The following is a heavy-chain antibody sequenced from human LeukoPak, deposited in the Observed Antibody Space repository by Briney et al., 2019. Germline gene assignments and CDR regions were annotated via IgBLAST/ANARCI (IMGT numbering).Heavy chain of an antibody. J-gene: IGHJ3*02. D-gene: IGHD2-15*01. CDR3: ARVDRYCSGGSCYSGAFDI. CDR1: GFTFSSYS. Sequence: PGGSLRLSCAASGFTFSSYSMNWVRQAPGKGLEWVSSIISSSSYIYYADSVKGRFTISRDNAKNSLYLQMNSLRAEDTAVYYCARVDRYCSGGSCYSGAFDIWGQGTMVTVSS. CDR2: IISSSSYI. V-gene: IGHV3-21*01.